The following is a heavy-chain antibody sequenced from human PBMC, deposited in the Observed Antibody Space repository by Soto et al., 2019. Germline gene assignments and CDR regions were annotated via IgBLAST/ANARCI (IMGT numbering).Heavy chain of an antibody. J-gene: IGHJ6*03. D-gene: IGHD1-1*01. CDR2: VYYGGTT. V-gene: IGHV4-39*01. CDR1: GGSISRDNFN. Sequence: QLQMQESGPGLVKPSETLSLTCTVSGGSISRDNFNWGWIRQAPGKGLEWIGTVYYGGTTYYNPSLQSRVTISVDTSKNQFSLNLYSVTAADTAAYYCARQQHDDYNYYYMDVWGKGTTVTVSS. CDR3: ARQQHDDYNYYYMDV.